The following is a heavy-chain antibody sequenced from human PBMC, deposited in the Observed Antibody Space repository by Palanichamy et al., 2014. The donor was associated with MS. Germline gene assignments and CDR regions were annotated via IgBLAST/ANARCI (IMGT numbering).Heavy chain of an antibody. D-gene: IGHD6-19*01. Sequence: EVQLVESGGGLVKPGGSLRLSCAASGFTFRNAWMSWVRLAPGKGLEWVGRIKSNTEGGTTDYAAPVKGRFTISRDDSKNTLYLEMNSLKTEDTAAYYCLTDQCYFDYWGQGTLVTVSS. CDR1: GFTFRNAW. CDR3: LTDQCYFDY. J-gene: IGHJ4*02. CDR2: IKSNTEGGTT. V-gene: IGHV3-15*01.